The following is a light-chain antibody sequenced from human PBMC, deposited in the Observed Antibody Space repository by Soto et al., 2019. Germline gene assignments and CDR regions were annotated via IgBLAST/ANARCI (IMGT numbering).Light chain of an antibody. Sequence: DIQMTQSPSTLSASIGDGVTITCRASQSITTFLAWYLQKPGKAPQILIYDASKLEPGVPSRLSGGGSGTEFTLTISSLQPDDFATYYCQQYSTYPLTFGGGTKVDIK. CDR1: QSITTF. V-gene: IGKV1-5*01. CDR3: QQYSTYPLT. CDR2: DAS. J-gene: IGKJ4*01.